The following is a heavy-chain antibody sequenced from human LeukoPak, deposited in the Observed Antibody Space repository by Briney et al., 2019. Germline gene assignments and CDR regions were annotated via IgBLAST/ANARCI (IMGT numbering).Heavy chain of an antibody. Sequence: ASLKVSCKASGYTFTGYYMHCVRHAPGQGLEWMVWINPNSGGTNYAQKLQGRITMTRDTSISTAYMELSRMRSDDTDVYYCERDRPRNEYSSSSAKYYFDYWGQGTLVTVSS. J-gene: IGHJ4*02. D-gene: IGHD6-6*01. V-gene: IGHV1-2*02. CDR1: GYTFTGYY. CDR2: INPNSGGT. CDR3: ERDRPRNEYSSSSAKYYFDY.